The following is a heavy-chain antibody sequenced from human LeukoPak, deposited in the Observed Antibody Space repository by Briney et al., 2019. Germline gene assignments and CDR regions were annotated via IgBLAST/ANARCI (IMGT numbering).Heavy chain of an antibody. CDR1: GGSFSGYY. Sequence: SETLSLTCAVYGGSFSGYYWSWIRQPPGKGLEWIGEINHSGSTNYNPSLKSRVTISVDTSKNQFSLKLSSVTAADTAVYYRARGGIYYYGSGRRYYFDYWGQGTLVTVSS. V-gene: IGHV4-34*01. CDR3: ARGGIYYYGSGRRYYFDY. J-gene: IGHJ4*02. D-gene: IGHD3-10*01. CDR2: INHSGST.